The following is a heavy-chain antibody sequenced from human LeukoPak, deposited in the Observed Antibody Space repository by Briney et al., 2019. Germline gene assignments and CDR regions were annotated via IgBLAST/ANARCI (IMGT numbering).Heavy chain of an antibody. V-gene: IGHV4-38-2*02. D-gene: IGHD3-3*01. CDR1: SYSISSGYY. J-gene: IGHJ4*02. CDR2: IYHSGST. Sequence: SETLSLTCTVSSYSISSGYYWGWIRQPPGKGLEWIGSIYHSGSTYYNPSLKSRVTISVDTSKNQFSLKLSSVTAADTAVYYCARVSLEVRFLEWLFDYWGQGTLVTVSS. CDR3: ARVSLEVRFLEWLFDY.